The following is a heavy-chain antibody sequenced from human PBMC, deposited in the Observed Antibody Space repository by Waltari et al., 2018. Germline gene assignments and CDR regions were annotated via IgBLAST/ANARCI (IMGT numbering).Heavy chain of an antibody. CDR1: GYSIRSGYY. J-gene: IGHJ6*02. CDR2: IYHSGST. Sequence: QVQLQESGPGLVKPSETLSLTCAVSGYSIRSGYYWGWIRQPPGKGLEWIGSIYHSGSTYYNPSLKSRVTISVDTSKNQFSLKLSSVTAADTAVYYCARGHYYYGMDVWGQGTTVTVSS. V-gene: IGHV4-38-2*01. CDR3: ARGHYYYGMDV.